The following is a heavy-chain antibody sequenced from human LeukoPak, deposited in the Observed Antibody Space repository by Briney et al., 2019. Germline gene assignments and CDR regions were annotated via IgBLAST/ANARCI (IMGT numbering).Heavy chain of an antibody. CDR2: ISAYNGNT. D-gene: IGHD5-18*01. CDR3: ARGYSYGNYYYYYMDV. J-gene: IGHJ6*03. V-gene: IGHV1-18*01. CDR1: GYTFTSYG. Sequence: ASVQVSCKASGYTFTSYGIRWVRQAPGQGLEWMGWISAYNGNTNYAQKFQGRVTITTGESTSTAYMELSSLRSEDTAVYYCARGYSYGNYYYYYMDVWGKGTTVTVSS.